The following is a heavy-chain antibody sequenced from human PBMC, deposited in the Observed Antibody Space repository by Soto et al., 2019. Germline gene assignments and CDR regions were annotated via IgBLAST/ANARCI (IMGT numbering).Heavy chain of an antibody. CDR2: ISYDGSNK. Sequence: GGSLRLSCAASGFTFSSYGMHWVRQAPGEGLEWVAVISYDGSNKYYADSVKGRFTISRDNSKNTLYLQMNSLRAEDTAVYYCAKDRHLSSGMTFDPWGQGTLVTVSS. D-gene: IGHD6-19*01. CDR3: AKDRHLSSGMTFDP. V-gene: IGHV3-30*18. J-gene: IGHJ5*02. CDR1: GFTFSSYG.